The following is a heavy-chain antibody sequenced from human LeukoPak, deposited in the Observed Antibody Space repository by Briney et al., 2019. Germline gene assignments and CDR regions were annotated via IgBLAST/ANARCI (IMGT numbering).Heavy chain of an antibody. V-gene: IGHV3-30*18. Sequence: GGSPRLSCAASGFTFSNYGMHWVRQAPGKGLEWVILISYDGSNKYYADSVKGRFTISRDNSKNTLYLQMNSLRAEDTAVYYCAKDYRPHDFWSGLVDYWGQGTLVTVSS. D-gene: IGHD3-3*01. J-gene: IGHJ4*02. CDR3: AKDYRPHDFWSGLVDY. CDR2: ISYDGSNK. CDR1: GFTFSNYG.